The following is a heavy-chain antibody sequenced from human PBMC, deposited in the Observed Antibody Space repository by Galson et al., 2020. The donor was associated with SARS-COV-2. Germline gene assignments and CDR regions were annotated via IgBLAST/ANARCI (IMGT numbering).Heavy chain of an antibody. Sequence: SETLSLTCTVPRSSITSGSYYWGWTRQSPRRGLERNGSIYHSGGPNYNPSFKSRVTISVDTSKNQFSLKLTSVTAADSALYFCVRSYSSSWYSPTYYYGLDLWGQGTTVTVSS. CDR1: RSSITSGSYY. V-gene: IGHV4-39*07. CDR2: IYHSGGP. D-gene: IGHD6-13*01. CDR3: VRSYSSSWYSPTYYYGLDL. J-gene: IGHJ6*02.